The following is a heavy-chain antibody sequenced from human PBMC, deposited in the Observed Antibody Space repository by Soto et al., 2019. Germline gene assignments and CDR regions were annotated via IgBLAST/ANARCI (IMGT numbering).Heavy chain of an antibody. CDR1: GGTFSSYD. D-gene: IGHD6-19*01. V-gene: IGHV1-69*06. CDR3: ASGGSGWWGPFDY. J-gene: IGHJ4*02. CDR2: IIPIFGTA. Sequence: QVQLVQSGAEVKKPGSSVKVSCKASGGTFSSYDISWVRQAPGQGLEWMGGIIPIFGTANYAQKFQGRVTITAYKSTSTAYMELSSLRSEDTGVYYCASGGSGWWGPFDYWGQGTLVTVSS.